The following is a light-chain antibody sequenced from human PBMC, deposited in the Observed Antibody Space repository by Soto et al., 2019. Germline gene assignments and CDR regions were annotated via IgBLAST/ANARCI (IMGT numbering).Light chain of an antibody. J-gene: IGKJ2*01. CDR3: QQYGSSPRT. CDR1: QSVSSSH. V-gene: IGKV3-20*01. CDR2: GAS. Sequence: EIVLTQSPGTLSLSPGERATLSCRASQSVSSSHLAWYQQKPGQAPRLLIYGASNRATGIPDRFSGSGSGTDFTLSISRLEPEDCAVYYCQQYGSSPRTFGQGTKLEIK.